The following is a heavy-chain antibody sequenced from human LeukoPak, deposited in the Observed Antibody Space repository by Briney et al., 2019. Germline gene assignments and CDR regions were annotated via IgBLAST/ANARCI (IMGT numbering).Heavy chain of an antibody. CDR1: GYTFTSYD. D-gene: IGHD2-15*01. Sequence: ASVKVSCKASGYTFTSYDINWVRQATGQGLEWMGWMNPNSGNTGYAQKFQGRVTMTRNTSISTAYMELSSLRSEDTAVYYCARSFHCSGGSCYGGRRWSIYFDAFDIWGQGTMVTVSS. J-gene: IGHJ3*02. CDR2: MNPNSGNT. CDR3: ARSFHCSGGSCYGGRRWSIYFDAFDI. V-gene: IGHV1-8*01.